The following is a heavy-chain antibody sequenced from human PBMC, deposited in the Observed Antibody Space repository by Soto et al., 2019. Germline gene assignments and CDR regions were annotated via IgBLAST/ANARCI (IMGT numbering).Heavy chain of an antibody. CDR3: ARGLGDYYGSGSYWNWFDP. CDR2: TYYRSKWYN. J-gene: IGHJ5*02. CDR1: GDSVSSNSAA. Sequence: SQTLSLPCAISGDSVSSNSAAWNWIRQSPSRGLEWLGRTYYRSKWYNDYAVSVKSRITINPDTSKNQFSLQLNSVTPEDTAVYYCARGLGDYYGSGSYWNWFDPWGQGTLVTVSS. V-gene: IGHV6-1*01. D-gene: IGHD3-10*01.